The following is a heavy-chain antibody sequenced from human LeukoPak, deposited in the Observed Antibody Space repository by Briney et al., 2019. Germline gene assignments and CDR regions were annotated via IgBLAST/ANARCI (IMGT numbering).Heavy chain of an antibody. CDR3: ATSCSGGSCYSGWFDP. CDR1: GGTFSSYA. CDR2: IIPILGIA. D-gene: IGHD2-15*01. J-gene: IGHJ5*02. Sequence: ASVKVSCKASGGTFSSYAISWVRQAPGQGLEWMGRIIPILGIANYAQKFQGRVTITADKSTSTAYMELSSLRSEDTAVYYCATSCSGGSCYSGWFDPWGQGTLVTVSS. V-gene: IGHV1-69*04.